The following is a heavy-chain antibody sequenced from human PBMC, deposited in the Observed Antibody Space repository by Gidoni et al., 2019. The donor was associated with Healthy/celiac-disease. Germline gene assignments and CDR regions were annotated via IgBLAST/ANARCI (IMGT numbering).Heavy chain of an antibody. CDR3: ARSIAARPGPFGY. J-gene: IGHJ4*02. CDR1: RSTFSSYP. Sequence: HVQLLPSGGAVDKPGSSVNVPCKASRSTFSSYPISWVRQAPGQGLEWMGGIIPIFGTANYAQKFQGRVTITADESTSTAYMELSSLRSEDTAVYYCARSIAARPGPFGYWGQGTLVTVSS. V-gene: IGHV1-69*01. D-gene: IGHD6-6*01. CDR2: IIPIFGTA.